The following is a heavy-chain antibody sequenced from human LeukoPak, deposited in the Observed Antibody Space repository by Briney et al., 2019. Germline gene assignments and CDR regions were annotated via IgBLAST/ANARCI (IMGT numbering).Heavy chain of an antibody. D-gene: IGHD6-13*01. CDR1: GFTFSSSA. J-gene: IGHJ4*02. V-gene: IGHV3-23*01. CDR2: ISGSGGIT. CDR3: AKRAAAGTSPFDY. Sequence: GSLRLSCAASGFTFSSSAMSWVRPAPGKGLEWVSFISGSGGITYYADSVKGRFTISRDNSKNTLYLQMNSLRAEDTAVYYCAKRAAAGTSPFDYWGQGTLVTVSS.